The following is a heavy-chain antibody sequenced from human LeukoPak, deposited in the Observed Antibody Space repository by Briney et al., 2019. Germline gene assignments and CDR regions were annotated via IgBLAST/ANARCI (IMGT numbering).Heavy chain of an antibody. CDR2: IYHSGNT. CDR1: GVSLSSADYY. Sequence: SETLSLTCTVSGVSLSSADYYWTWIRQPPGTGLEWIGYIYHSGNTHYNPSLKSRLSISIDTSTNDFSLRLSSVTAADTAVYYCARVTRGVITYNWFDSWGQGALVLVSS. V-gene: IGHV4-30-4*01. D-gene: IGHD3-10*01. J-gene: IGHJ5*01. CDR3: ARVTRGVITYNWFDS.